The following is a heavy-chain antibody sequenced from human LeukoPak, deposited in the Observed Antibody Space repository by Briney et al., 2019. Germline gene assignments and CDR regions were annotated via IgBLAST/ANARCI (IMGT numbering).Heavy chain of an antibody. D-gene: IGHD5-18*01. V-gene: IGHV1-18*01. CDR3: ARGIHSSRVDY. CDR1: GYTFTHYG. J-gene: IGHJ4*02. Sequence: ASVKVSCKASGYTFTHYGMTWVRQAPGQGLAWMGWINTYNGDTKCAQKLQGRVTMTTDTSTSTAFMELRSLRSDDSAVYYRARGIHSSRVDYWGLGTLVTVSP. CDR2: INTYNGDT.